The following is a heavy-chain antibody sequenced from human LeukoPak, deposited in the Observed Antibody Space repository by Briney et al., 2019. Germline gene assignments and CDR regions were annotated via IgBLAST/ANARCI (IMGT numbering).Heavy chain of an antibody. CDR3: AKKYSTGLDP. Sequence: GGSLRLSCAASGFTFSSYAMSWVRQDPGKGREWVSDINGSGGSTYYADSVKGRFTISRDNSKNTLYQQMNSLRAEDTAVYYCAKKYSTGLDPWGQGTLVTVSS. CDR2: INGSGGST. D-gene: IGHD1-26*01. J-gene: IGHJ5*02. V-gene: IGHV3-23*01. CDR1: GFTFSSYA.